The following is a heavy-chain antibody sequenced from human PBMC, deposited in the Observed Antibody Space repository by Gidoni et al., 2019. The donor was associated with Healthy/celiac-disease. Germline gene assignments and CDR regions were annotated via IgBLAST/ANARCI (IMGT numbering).Heavy chain of an antibody. Sequence: GKGLQWVSAISGSGGSTYYADTVKGRFTISRDNSKNTLYLQMNSLRAEGTAVYYCAKGTPFSYWGQGTLVTVSS. V-gene: IGHV3-23*01. CDR2: ISGSGGST. D-gene: IGHD2-15*01. CDR3: AKGTPFSY. J-gene: IGHJ4*02.